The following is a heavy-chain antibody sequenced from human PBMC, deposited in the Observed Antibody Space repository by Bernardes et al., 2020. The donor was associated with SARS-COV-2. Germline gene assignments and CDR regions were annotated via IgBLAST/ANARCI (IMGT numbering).Heavy chain of an antibody. J-gene: IGHJ4*02. CDR2: INAGNGNT. CDR3: ARVRQWLGTLDY. D-gene: IGHD6-19*01. Sequence: ASVKVSCKASGYTFTSYAMHWVRQAPGQRLEWMGWINAGNGNTKYSQKFQGRVTITRDTSASTAYMELSSLRSEDTAVYYCARVRQWLGTLDYWGQGTLVTVSS. V-gene: IGHV1-3*01. CDR1: GYTFTSYA.